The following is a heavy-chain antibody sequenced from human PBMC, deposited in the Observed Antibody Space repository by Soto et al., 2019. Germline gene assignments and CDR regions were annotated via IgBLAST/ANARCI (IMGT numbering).Heavy chain of an antibody. J-gene: IGHJ6*02. CDR3: ARDNYYDILTGYRDYGMDV. CDR2: TSYSGSTI. V-gene: IGHV3-48*02. Sequence: GGSLRLSCAASGFTFSSYCMNWVRQAPGKGLEWVSYTSYSGSTIYYADSVRGRFTISRDNAKNSLYLQMNSLRDEDTAVYYCARDNYYDILTGYRDYGMDVWGQGTTVTVSS. CDR1: GFTFSSYC. D-gene: IGHD3-9*01.